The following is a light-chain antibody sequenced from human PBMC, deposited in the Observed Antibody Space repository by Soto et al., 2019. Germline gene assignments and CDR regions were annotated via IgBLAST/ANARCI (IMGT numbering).Light chain of an antibody. CDR2: SNN. CDR3: CSYAGSSYV. J-gene: IGLJ1*01. V-gene: IGLV1-47*01. Sequence: QSVLTQPPSASGTPGQRVTISCSGSTSSIGSNYVYWYQQLPGTAPKLLIYSNNQRPSGVPDRSSGSKSGTSASLAISGLRSEDEADYYCCSYAGSSYVFGTGTKVTVL. CDR1: TSSIGSNY.